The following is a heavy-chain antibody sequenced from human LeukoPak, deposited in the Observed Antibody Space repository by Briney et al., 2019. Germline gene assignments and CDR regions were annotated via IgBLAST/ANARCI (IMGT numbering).Heavy chain of an antibody. CDR1: GYTFTGYY. Sequence: GASVKVSCKASGYTFTGYYMHWVRQAPGQGLEWMGWINPNSGGTNYAQKFQGRVTMSRDTSISTAYMELSRLRSDDTAVYYCARPSLRLGYCSGGSCYDAFDIWGQGTMVTVSS. V-gene: IGHV1-2*02. CDR3: ARPSLRLGYCSGGSCYDAFDI. D-gene: IGHD2-15*01. CDR2: INPNSGGT. J-gene: IGHJ3*02.